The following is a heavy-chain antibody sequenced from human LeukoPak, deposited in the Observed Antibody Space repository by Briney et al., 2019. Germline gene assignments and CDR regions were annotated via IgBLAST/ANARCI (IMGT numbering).Heavy chain of an antibody. CDR3: ARRSTSSWGWFDP. Sequence: ASVKVSCKASGYTFTRYYMHWVRQAPGQGLEWMGWINPNSGDTNYAQKFQGRVTMTRDTSISTAYMELSSRRSDGPAVYYCARRSTSSWGWFDPWGQGTLVTVSS. D-gene: IGHD6-6*01. CDR1: GYTFTRYY. CDR2: INPNSGDT. V-gene: IGHV1-2*02. J-gene: IGHJ5*02.